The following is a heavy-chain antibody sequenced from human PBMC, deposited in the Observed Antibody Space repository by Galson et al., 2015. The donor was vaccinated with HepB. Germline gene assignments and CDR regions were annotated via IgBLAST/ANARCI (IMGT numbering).Heavy chain of an antibody. CDR2: IYYSGST. V-gene: IGHV4-59*01. Sequence: SETLSLTCTVSGGSISSYYWSWIRRPPGKGLEWIGYIYYSGSTNYNPSLKSRVTISVDTSKNQFSLKLSSVTAADTAVYYCARGEFGGVIVQGRGISSYWYFDLWGRGTLVTVSS. J-gene: IGHJ2*01. CDR1: GGSISSYY. D-gene: IGHD3-16*02. CDR3: ARGEFGGVIVQGRGISSYWYFDL.